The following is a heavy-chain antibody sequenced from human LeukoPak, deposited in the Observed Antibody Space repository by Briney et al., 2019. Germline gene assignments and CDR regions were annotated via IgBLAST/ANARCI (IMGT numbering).Heavy chain of an antibody. D-gene: IGHD2-15*01. CDR1: GYSFTGYY. CDR2: IYPNSEGT. CDR3: ARDPCSGGSCYSVDY. J-gene: IGHJ4*02. V-gene: IGHV1-2*02. Sequence: ASVKVSCKASGYSFTGYYIHWLRQAPGQGLEWMGWIYPNSEGTNYAQNFQGRVTMNRDTSISTAYMELGRLRSDDTDVYYCARDPCSGGSCYSVDYWGQGTLVTVSS.